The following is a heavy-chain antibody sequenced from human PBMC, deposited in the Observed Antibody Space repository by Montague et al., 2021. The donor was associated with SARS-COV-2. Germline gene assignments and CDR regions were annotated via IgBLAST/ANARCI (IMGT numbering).Heavy chain of an antibody. CDR3: ASPTYYYDSSGSDAFDI. D-gene: IGHD3-22*01. CDR2: IYYSGST. Sequence: SETLSLTCTVSGGSISSSIYYWGWIRQPPGKGLEWIGSIYYSGSTYYNPSLKSRVTISVDTSKNQFSLKLSSVTAADTAVYYCASPTYYYDSSGSDAFDIWGQGTMVTVSS. J-gene: IGHJ3*02. CDR1: GGSISSSIYY. V-gene: IGHV4-39*01.